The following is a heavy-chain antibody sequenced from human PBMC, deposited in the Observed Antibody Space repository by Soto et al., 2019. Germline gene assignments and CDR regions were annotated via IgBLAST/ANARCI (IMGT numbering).Heavy chain of an antibody. CDR1: GYTFTSYG. D-gene: IGHD4-17*01. Sequence: ASVKVSCKASGYTFTSYGISWVRQAPGQGLEWMGWISAYNGNTNYAQKLQGRVTMTTDTSTSTAYMELRSLRSDDTAVYYCARGPILYGDYIGGAVDYWGQGTLVTVSS. J-gene: IGHJ4*02. V-gene: IGHV1-18*01. CDR3: ARGPILYGDYIGGAVDY. CDR2: ISAYNGNT.